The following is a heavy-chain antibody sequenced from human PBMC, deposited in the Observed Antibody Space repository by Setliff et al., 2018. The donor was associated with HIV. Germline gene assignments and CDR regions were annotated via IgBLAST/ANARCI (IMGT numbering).Heavy chain of an antibody. D-gene: IGHD3-10*01. Sequence: ASVKVSCKASGYNFVGYGINWLRQAPGQGLEWMGWINTYNGNTKYGQKFQGSVTMTTDTSTSTVYMELRNLRSDDTAVYYCARDDTVVRGHIDFWGQGTPVTVSS. CDR3: ARDDTVVRGHIDF. V-gene: IGHV1-18*01. CDR1: GYNFVGYG. CDR2: INTYNGNT. J-gene: IGHJ4*02.